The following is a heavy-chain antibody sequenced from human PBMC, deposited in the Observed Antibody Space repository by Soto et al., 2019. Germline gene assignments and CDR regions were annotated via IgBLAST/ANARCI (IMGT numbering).Heavy chain of an antibody. D-gene: IGHD6-13*01. CDR1: GGSISSYY. Sequence: QVQLQESGPGLVKPSETLSLTCTVSGGSISSYYWSWIRQPPGKGLEWIGYIYYSGSTNYNPSIKSRVTISVDTSKNQFALKLSSVTAADTAVYYGARSIAAAADLGYWGQGTLVTVSS. CDR3: ARSIAAAADLGY. J-gene: IGHJ4*02. V-gene: IGHV4-59*01. CDR2: IYYSGST.